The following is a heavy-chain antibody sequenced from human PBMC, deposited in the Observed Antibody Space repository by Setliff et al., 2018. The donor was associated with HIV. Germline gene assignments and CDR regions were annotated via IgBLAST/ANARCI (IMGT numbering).Heavy chain of an antibody. CDR3: AKDHATSSWFTALLDY. V-gene: IGHV3-30*02. D-gene: IGHD6-13*01. J-gene: IGHJ4*02. Sequence: GSLRLSCAASGFTFTSHGMHWVRQAPGKGLEWVSFIRYDGNNRYYVDSVKGRFTISRDNSKNTLYLQMNSLRAEDTAVYYCAKDHATSSWFTALLDYWGQGALVTVSS. CDR2: IRYDGNNR. CDR1: GFTFTSHG.